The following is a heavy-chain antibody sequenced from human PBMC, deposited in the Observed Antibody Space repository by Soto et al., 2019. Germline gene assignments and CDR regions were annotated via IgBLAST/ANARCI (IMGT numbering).Heavy chain of an antibody. CDR1: GGSISTYY. V-gene: IGHV4-59*01. J-gene: IGHJ4*01. CDR3: ARNLDGYNPYIFDY. D-gene: IGHD5-12*01. Sequence: SETLSLTCTVSGGSISTYYWSWIRQPPGKGLEWIGYIYYIGSTNYNPSLKSRVTISVDTSKNQFSLKLSSVTAADTAVYYCARNLDGYNPYIFDYWGHGTLVTVSS. CDR2: IYYIGST.